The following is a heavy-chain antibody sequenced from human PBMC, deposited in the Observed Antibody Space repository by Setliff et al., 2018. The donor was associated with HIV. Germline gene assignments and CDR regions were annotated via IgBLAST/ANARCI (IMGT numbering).Heavy chain of an antibody. CDR2: ISYDGSNK. D-gene: IGHD2-15*01. J-gene: IGHJ4*02. Sequence: PGGSLRLSCEASGFTFSTYGMHWVRQAPGKGLEWVAVISYDGSNKYYADSVKGRFTVSRDNSRNTFYLQMNSLRPDDTAVYYCARGLGYCGGSSCLYYFDYWGQGTLVTVSS. CDR3: ARGLGYCGGSSCLYYFDY. CDR1: GFTFSTYG. V-gene: IGHV3-30*03.